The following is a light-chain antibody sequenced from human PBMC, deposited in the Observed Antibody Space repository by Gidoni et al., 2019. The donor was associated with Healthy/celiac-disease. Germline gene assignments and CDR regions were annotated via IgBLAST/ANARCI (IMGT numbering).Light chain of an antibody. CDR2: RNN. CDR3: AAWDDSLSVV. Sequence: QSVLTQPPSASGTPGQRVTISCSGSRSNIGSNYVYWYQQLPGTAPKLLIYRNNQRPSGVPDRCSGSKSGTSASLAISGLRSEDEADYYCAAWDDSLSVVFGGGTKLTVL. V-gene: IGLV1-47*01. J-gene: IGLJ2*01. CDR1: RSNIGSNY.